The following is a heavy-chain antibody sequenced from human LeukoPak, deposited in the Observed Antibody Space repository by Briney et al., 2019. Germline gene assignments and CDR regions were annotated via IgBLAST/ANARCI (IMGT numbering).Heavy chain of an antibody. D-gene: IGHD4-17*01. CDR1: GFTVSSNY. Sequence: GGSLRLSCAASGFTVSSNYMSWVRQAPGKGLEWVSVIYSGGSTYYADSVKGRFTNSRDNSKNTLYLQMNSLRAEDTAVYYCARDPYGDYGNDYWGQGTLVTVSS. CDR2: IYSGGST. CDR3: ARDPYGDYGNDY. V-gene: IGHV3-53*01. J-gene: IGHJ4*02.